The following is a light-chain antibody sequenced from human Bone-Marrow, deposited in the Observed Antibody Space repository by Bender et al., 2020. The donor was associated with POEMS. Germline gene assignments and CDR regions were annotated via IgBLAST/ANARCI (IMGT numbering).Light chain of an antibody. Sequence: QSVLTQPPSASGTPGQRVTISCSGGSSNIGAHAVNWYQHLPGTAPKLLIYSGHRRPSEVPDRFSGSRSGTSASLAISGLQSEDEADYYWAVWEDSLNGWVFGGGTKLTVL. CDR2: SGH. CDR1: SSNIGAHA. J-gene: IGLJ3*02. CDR3: AVWEDSLNGWV. V-gene: IGLV1-44*01.